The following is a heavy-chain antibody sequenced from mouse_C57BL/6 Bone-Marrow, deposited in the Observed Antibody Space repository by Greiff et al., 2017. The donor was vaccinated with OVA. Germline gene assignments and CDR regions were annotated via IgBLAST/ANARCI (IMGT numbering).Heavy chain of an antibody. J-gene: IGHJ4*01. CDR3: AYWYLRAMDY. D-gene: IGHD5-1*01. V-gene: IGHV14-3*01. CDR1: GFNFKNTY. CDR2: IDPANGNT. Sequence: EVKLQQSVAELVRPGASVKLSCTASGFNFKNTYMHWVKQRPEQGLEWIGRIDPANGNTKYAPKFQGKATITADTSSNTAYLQLSSLTSEDTAIYYCAYWYLRAMDYWGQGTSVTVSS.